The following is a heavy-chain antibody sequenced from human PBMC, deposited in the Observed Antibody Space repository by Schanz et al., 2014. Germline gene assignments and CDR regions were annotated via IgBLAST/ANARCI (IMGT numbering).Heavy chain of an antibody. D-gene: IGHD1-20*01. J-gene: IGHJ5*02. Sequence: QVQLVQSGAEVKKPGASVKVSCKASGYTFTSYGISWVRQAPGQGLEWMGWISGYKGNTKYAQKVQGRVTMTTDTSTSTAYMELRSLTSDDTAVYYCARDSDPYNWNPHNWFDPWGQGTLVTVSS. CDR1: GYTFTSYG. CDR2: ISGYKGNT. CDR3: ARDSDPYNWNPHNWFDP. V-gene: IGHV1-18*01.